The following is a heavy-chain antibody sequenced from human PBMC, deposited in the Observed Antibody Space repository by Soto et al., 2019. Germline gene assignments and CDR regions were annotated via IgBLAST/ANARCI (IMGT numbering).Heavy chain of an antibody. Sequence: SVKVSCKASGGTFSSYAISWVRQAPGQGLEWMGGIIPIFGTANYAQKFQGRVTITADESTSTAYMELSSLRSEDTVVYYCARDPVVGYTQAYYFDYWGQGTLVTVSS. D-gene: IGHD5-12*01. CDR2: IIPIFGTA. V-gene: IGHV1-69*13. CDR1: GGTFSSYA. J-gene: IGHJ4*02. CDR3: ARDPVVGYTQAYYFDY.